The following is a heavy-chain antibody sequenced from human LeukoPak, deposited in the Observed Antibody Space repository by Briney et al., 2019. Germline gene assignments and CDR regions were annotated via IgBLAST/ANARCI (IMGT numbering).Heavy chain of an antibody. J-gene: IGHJ4*02. CDR2: LSGSGGST. D-gene: IGHD5/OR15-5a*01. V-gene: IGHV3-23*01. CDR1: GFTFSNFA. CDR3: AKVAALSN. Sequence: GSLRLSCAASGFTFSNFAMNWVRQAPGKGPEWVSGLSGSGGSTYYADSVKGRFTISRDNSKNTLYLQMNSLRAEDTAVCYCAKVAALSNWGQGTLVTVSS.